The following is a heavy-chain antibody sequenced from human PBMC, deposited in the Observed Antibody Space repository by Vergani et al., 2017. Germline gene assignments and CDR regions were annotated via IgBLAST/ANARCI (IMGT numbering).Heavy chain of an antibody. CDR3: ARPLPAIYYYGMDV. D-gene: IGHD2-21*01. J-gene: IGHJ6*02. Sequence: QVQLVESGGGLVKPGGSLRLSCAASGFTFSDYYMSWIRQAPGKGLEWVSYISSSSSYTNYADSVKGRFTISRDNAKNSLYLQMNSLRAEDTAVYCCARPLPAIYYYGMDVGGQGTTVTVSS. V-gene: IGHV3-11*06. CDR2: ISSSSSYT. CDR1: GFTFSDYY.